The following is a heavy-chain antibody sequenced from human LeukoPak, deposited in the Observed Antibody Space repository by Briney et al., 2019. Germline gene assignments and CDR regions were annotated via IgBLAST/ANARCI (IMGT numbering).Heavy chain of an antibody. CDR1: GDSITPYY. Sequence: PSETLSLTCTASGDSITPYYWSWIRQSPGKGLEWIGYVYYSGSSNYNPSLRSRVTISVDTSKNHFSLKLTSVTAADTAVYYCARYGSAWAFDYWGQGALVTVSS. J-gene: IGHJ4*02. CDR2: VYYSGSS. D-gene: IGHD1-26*01. CDR3: ARYGSAWAFDY. V-gene: IGHV4-59*01.